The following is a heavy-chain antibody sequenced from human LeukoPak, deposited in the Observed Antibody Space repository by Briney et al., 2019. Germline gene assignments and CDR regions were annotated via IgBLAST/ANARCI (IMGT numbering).Heavy chain of an antibody. CDR3: ANTYYYGSGSYH. CDR1: GFTFSSYA. CDR2: ISGSGGST. J-gene: IGHJ4*02. Sequence: GGSLRLSCAASGFTFSSYAMSWVRQAPGKGLEWVSAISGSGGSTYYADSVKGRFTISRDNSKNTLYLQMNSLRAEGTAVYYCANTYYYGSGSYHWGQGTLVTVSS. V-gene: IGHV3-23*01. D-gene: IGHD3-10*01.